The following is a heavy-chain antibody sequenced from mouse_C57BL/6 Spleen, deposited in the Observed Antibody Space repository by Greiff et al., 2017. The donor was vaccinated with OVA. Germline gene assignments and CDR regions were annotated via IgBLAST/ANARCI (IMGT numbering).Heavy chain of an antibody. CDR2: IYPRSGNT. CDR3: ARGGGSTTEDWYFDV. J-gene: IGHJ1*03. CDR1: GYTFTSYG. Sequence: VQLQQSGAELARPGASVKLSCKASGYTFTSYGISWVKQRTGQGLEWIGEIYPRSGNTYYNEKFKGKATLTADKSSSTAYMELRSLTSEDSAVYFCARGGGSTTEDWYFDVWGTGTTVTVSS. V-gene: IGHV1-81*01. D-gene: IGHD2-1*01.